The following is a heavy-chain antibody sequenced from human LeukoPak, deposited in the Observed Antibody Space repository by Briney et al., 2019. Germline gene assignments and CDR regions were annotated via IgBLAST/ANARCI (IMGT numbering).Heavy chain of an antibody. V-gene: IGHV1-69*05. J-gene: IGHJ4*02. CDR2: IIPIFGTA. CDR1: GGTFSSYA. Sequence: SVKVSCKASGGTFSSYAISWVRQAPGQGLEWMGRIIPIFGTANYAQKFQGRVTITTDESTSTAYMELSSLRSEDTAVYYCARDGRGYSYGEFDFDYWSQGTLVTVSS. D-gene: IGHD5-18*01. CDR3: ARDGRGYSYGEFDFDY.